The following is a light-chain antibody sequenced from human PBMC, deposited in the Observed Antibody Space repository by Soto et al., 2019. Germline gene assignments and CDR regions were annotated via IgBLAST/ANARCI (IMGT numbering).Light chain of an antibody. CDR3: QQYDSTPLT. CDR2: WAS. CDR1: QSVLYSSNNKNY. V-gene: IGKV4-1*01. Sequence: DIVMTQSPDSLAVSLGERATINCKSSQSVLYSSNNKNYIAWYQQKPGQPPKLLIYWASTRESGVPDRFSGSGSGTDFTLTISSLQAEDVAIYYCQQYDSTPLTFGGETKVEIK. J-gene: IGKJ4*01.